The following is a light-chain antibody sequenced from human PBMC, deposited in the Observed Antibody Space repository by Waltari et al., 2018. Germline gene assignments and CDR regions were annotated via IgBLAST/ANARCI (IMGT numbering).Light chain of an antibody. CDR1: SSNIGTNS. CDR2: DNN. CDR3: AAWDDSLDGPG. Sequence: QSVLTQPPSASATPGQRVTISCSGSSSNIGTNSVNWYQQPPGTAPKLPIYDNNQRPSGVPDRFAGSKSGTSASLAISGLQSEDEADYYCAAWDDSLDGPGFGGGTKLTVL. J-gene: IGLJ2*01. V-gene: IGLV1-44*01.